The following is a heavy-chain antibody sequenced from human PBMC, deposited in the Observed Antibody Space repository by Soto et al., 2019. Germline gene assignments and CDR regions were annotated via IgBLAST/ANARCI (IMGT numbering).Heavy chain of an antibody. J-gene: IGHJ5*02. CDR3: ATFSPHEERCLVRGWFDP. D-gene: IGHD6-19*01. CDR2: IIPIFGTA. Sequence: QVQLVQSGAEVKKPGSSVKVSCKASGGTFSSYAISWVRQAPGQGLEWMGGIIPIFGTANYAQKFQGRVTITADKSTSTAYMELSSLRSEDTAVYYCATFSPHEERCLVRGWFDPWRQGTLVTVSS. CDR1: GGTFSSYA. V-gene: IGHV1-69*06.